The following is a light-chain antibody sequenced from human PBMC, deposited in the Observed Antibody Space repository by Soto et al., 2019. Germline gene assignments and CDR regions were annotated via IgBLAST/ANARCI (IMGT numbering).Light chain of an antibody. Sequence: QSVLTQPPSASGSPGPSVTMSCTGTSSDVGGYNYVSWYQQHPGKAPKLMIYEVSKRPSGVPDRFSGSKSGNTASLTASGLQAEDDADYCCSSYAGSVVCGGGTKLTVL. V-gene: IGLV2-8*01. CDR1: SSDVGGYNY. CDR3: SSYAGSVV. CDR2: EVS. J-gene: IGLJ2*01.